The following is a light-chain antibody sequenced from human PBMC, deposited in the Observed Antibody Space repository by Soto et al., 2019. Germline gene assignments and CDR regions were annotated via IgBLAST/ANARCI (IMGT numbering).Light chain of an antibody. CDR3: QQRSNVPLM. Sequence: EIVLTQSPATLSLSPGDRATLSCRASQSVSSYFAWYQQRPGQAPRLLIYDASNRATGIPARFSGSGSWSDYTLTSRSLDPEDFAVYYCQQRSNVPLMFGQGTKVDIK. J-gene: IGKJ1*01. CDR1: QSVSSY. V-gene: IGKV3-11*01. CDR2: DAS.